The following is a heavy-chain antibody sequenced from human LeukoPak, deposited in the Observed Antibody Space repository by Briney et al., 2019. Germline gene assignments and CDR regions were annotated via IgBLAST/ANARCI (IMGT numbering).Heavy chain of an antibody. CDR2: ISGSGSST. CDR3: AKVSAARPWYYFDY. CDR1: GFTFSSYA. V-gene: IGHV3-23*01. D-gene: IGHD6-6*01. J-gene: IGHJ4*02. Sequence: GGSLRLSCAASGFTFSSYAMSWVRQAPGKGLEWVSAISGSGSSTYYADSVKGRFTISRDNSKNTLYLQMNSLRAEDTAVYYCAKVSAARPWYYFDYWGQGTLVTVSS.